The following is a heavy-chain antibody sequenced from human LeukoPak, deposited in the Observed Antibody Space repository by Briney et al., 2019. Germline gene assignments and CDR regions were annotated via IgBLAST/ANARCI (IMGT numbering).Heavy chain of an antibody. V-gene: IGHV3-30*02. CDR2: IRYDGSNK. CDR1: GFTFSSYG. Sequence: PGGSLRLSCAASGFTFSSYGMHWVRQDPGKGLEWVAFIRYDGSNKYYADSVKGRFTISRESSKNTLYLQMNSLRAEDTAVYYCAKAKVATIPQFDYWGQGTLVTVSS. J-gene: IGHJ4*02. CDR3: AKAKVATIPQFDY. D-gene: IGHD5-12*01.